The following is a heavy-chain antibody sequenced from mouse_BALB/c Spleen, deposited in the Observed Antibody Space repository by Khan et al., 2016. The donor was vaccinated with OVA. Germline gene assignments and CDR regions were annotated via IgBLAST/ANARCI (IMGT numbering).Heavy chain of an antibody. CDR2: INPRSGYT. J-gene: IGHJ4*01. CDR1: GYSFTSHT. CDR3: ARRTTGYALDY. V-gene: IGHV1-4*01. Sequence: VQLKESGAELARPGASVKMSCKASGYSFTSHTMHWVKQRPGQGLEWIGYINPRSGYTNYNQKFNDKATLNDNKSSSTAYMQLSSLTSEDSAVYYCARRTTGYALDYWGQGTSVTVSS. D-gene: IGHD2-14*01.